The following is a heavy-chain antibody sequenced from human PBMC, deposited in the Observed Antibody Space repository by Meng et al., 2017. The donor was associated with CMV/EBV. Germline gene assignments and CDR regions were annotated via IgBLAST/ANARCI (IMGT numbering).Heavy chain of an antibody. D-gene: IGHD3-10*01. CDR1: GFTFSSYW. Sequence: GGSLRLSCAASGFTFSSYWMHWVRQAPGKGLEWVSSISSSSSYIYYADSVKGRFTISRDNAKNSLYLQMNSLRAEDTTVYYCARLYTGYFDYWGQGTLVTVSS. CDR2: ISSSSSYI. J-gene: IGHJ4*02. V-gene: IGHV3-21*01. CDR3: ARLYTGYFDY.